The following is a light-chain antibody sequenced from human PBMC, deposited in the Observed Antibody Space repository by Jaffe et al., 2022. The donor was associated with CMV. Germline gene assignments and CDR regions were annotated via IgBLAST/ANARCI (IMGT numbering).Light chain of an antibody. Sequence: EIVMTQSPATLSVSPGERATLSCRASQSVSSNLAWYQQKPGQAPRLLIYGASTRATGIPARFSGSGSGTEFTLTISSLQSEDFAVYYCQQYDKKPRYTFGQGTKLEIK. CDR1: QSVSSN. J-gene: IGKJ2*01. CDR2: GAS. V-gene: IGKV3-15*01. CDR3: QQYDKKPRYT.